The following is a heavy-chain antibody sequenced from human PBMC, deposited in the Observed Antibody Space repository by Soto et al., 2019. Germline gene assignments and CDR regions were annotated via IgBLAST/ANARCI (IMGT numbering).Heavy chain of an antibody. CDR3: ARDNITGLFDY. CDR1: GGSFSGYY. J-gene: IGHJ4*02. Sequence: QVQLQQWGAGLLKPSETLSLTCTVKGGSFSGYYCTWIRQPPGTGLEWIGEINHSGSTTSNPSLKSRVIISVDASKNQFSLKLTSVTAADTVVYFCARDNITGLFDYWGQGTLVTVSS. V-gene: IGHV4-34*01. D-gene: IGHD3-10*01. CDR2: INHSGST.